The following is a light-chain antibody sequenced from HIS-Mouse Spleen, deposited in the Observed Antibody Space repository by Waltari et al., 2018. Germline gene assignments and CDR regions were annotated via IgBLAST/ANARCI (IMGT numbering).Light chain of an antibody. CDR1: QSVSSSY. CDR3: QQYGSSPPWP. J-gene: IGKJ1*01. Sequence: EIVLTQSPGTLSLYPGERATLSCRASQSVSSSYLAWYQQKPGQAPRLLIYGASSRATGIPDRFSGSGSGTDFTLTISRLEPEDFAVYYCQQYGSSPPWPFGQGTKVEIK. CDR2: GAS. V-gene: IGKV3-20*01.